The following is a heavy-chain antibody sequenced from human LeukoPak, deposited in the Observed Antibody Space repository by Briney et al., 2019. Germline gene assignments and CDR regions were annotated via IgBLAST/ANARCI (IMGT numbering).Heavy chain of an antibody. J-gene: IGHJ2*01. CDR2: IYYSGNT. D-gene: IGHD2-2*01. CDR3: ARDRGGSTEGYFDL. CDR1: GGSISSSSYY. V-gene: IGHV4-39*02. Sequence: SETLSLTCTVSGGSISSSSYYWGWIRQPPGKGLEWIGSIYYSGNTYYNLSLKSRVTVSVDTSKNQFSLKLNSVTAADTAVYYCARDRGGSTEGYFDLWGRGTLVTVSS.